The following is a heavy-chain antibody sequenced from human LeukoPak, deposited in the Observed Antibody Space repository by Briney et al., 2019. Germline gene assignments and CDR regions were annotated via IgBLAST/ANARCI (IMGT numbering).Heavy chain of an antibody. J-gene: IGHJ4*02. CDR1: VDSVSSNSAA. Sequence: SQTLSLTCAISVDSVSSNSAAWHWIRQSPSRGLEWLGRTYFRSKWYNDYAISVKGRITINPDTSKNQFSLQLNSVTPDDTAVYYCARDSSAMFDYWGQGTLVTVSS. V-gene: IGHV6-1*01. CDR3: ARDSSAMFDY. D-gene: IGHD2-2*01. CDR2: TYFRSKWYN.